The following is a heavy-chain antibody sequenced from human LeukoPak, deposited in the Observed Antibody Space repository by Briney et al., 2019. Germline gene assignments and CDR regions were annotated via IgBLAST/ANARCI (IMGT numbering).Heavy chain of an antibody. CDR2: IYYSGST. CDR1: GGSISNYY. J-gene: IGHJ4*02. V-gene: IGHV4-59*01. CDR3: ARVRGPYYFDY. Sequence: PSETLSLTCTVSGGSISNYYWGWIRQPPGKGLEWIGVIYYSGSTNYNPSLKSRVTISIDMSKNQFSLKLSSVTAADTAVYYCARVRGPYYFDYWGQGTLVTVSS.